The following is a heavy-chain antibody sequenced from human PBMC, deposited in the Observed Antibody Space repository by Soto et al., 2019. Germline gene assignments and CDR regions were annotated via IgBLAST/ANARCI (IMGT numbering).Heavy chain of an antibody. D-gene: IGHD2-2*01. CDR2: IIPILGIA. CDR1: GGTFSSYT. CDR3: ARDKEYCSSTSCYLYFDY. J-gene: IGHJ4*02. V-gene: IGHV1-69*08. Sequence: QVQLVQSGAEVKKPGSSVKVSCKASGGTFSSYTISWVRQAPGQGLEWMGRIIPILGIANYAQKFQGTVTITADKSTSTAYMELSSLRSEDTAVYYCARDKEYCSSTSCYLYFDYWGQGTLVTVSS.